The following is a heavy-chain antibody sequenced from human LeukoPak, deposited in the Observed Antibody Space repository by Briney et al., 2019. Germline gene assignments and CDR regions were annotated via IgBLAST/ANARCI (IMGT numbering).Heavy chain of an antibody. V-gene: IGHV3-21*01. Sequence: GGSLRLSCAASGFTFTTYPIHWVRQAPGKGLEWVSSISSSSSYIYFADSVKGRFTISRDNAKNSLYLQMNSLRAEDTAVYYCARGALGMSGRIVDAFDIWGQGTRVTVSS. CDR3: ARGALGMSGRIVDAFDI. CDR2: ISSSSSYI. CDR1: GFTFTTYP. J-gene: IGHJ3*02. D-gene: IGHD1-14*01.